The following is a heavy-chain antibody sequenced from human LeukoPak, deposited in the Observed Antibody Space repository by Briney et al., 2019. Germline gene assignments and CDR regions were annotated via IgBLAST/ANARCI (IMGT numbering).Heavy chain of an antibody. CDR1: GYTFTGYY. CDR2: INPNSGGT. V-gene: IGHV1-2*02. D-gene: IGHD1-1*01. J-gene: IGHJ4*02. CDR3: ARVLERLLDY. Sequence: ASVKVSCKASGYTFTGYYIHSVRQAPGRGLEWMGWINPNSGGTNYAQKFQDRVTMTRDTSISTAYMELSRLRSDDTAVYYCARVLERLLDYWGQGTLVTVSS.